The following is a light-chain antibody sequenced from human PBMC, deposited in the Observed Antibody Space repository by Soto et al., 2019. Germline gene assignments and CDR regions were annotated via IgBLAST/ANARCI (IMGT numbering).Light chain of an antibody. CDR3: QQYSNWPPIT. CDR1: QTISSN. V-gene: IGKV3-15*01. CDR2: GAS. Sequence: EIVMAQSPATLSVSPGERAMLSCRASQTISSNLAWYQQKPGQAPRLLIYGASTRATGIPARFSGSGSGTEFTLTISSLQSEDFAVYYCQQYSNWPPITFGQGTRLEIK. J-gene: IGKJ5*01.